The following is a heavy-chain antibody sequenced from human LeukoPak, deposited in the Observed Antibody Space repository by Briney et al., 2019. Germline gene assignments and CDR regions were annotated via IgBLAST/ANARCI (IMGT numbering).Heavy chain of an antibody. Sequence: GGSLRLSCAASGFTFSSYAMSWVRQAPGKGLEWVSAISGSGGSTYYADSVKGRFTISRDNSKNTLYLQMNSLRAEDTAVYYCRAWYYDILTGYYTDAFDIWGQGAMVTVSS. J-gene: IGHJ3*02. CDR2: ISGSGGST. CDR1: GFTFSSYA. V-gene: IGHV3-23*01. CDR3: RAWYYDILTGYYTDAFDI. D-gene: IGHD3-9*01.